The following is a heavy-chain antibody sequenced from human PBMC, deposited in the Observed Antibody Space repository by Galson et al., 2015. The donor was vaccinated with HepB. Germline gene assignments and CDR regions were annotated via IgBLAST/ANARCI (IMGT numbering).Heavy chain of an antibody. CDR3: VRWTSQHSGYDE. D-gene: IGHD5-12*01. CDR1: GFTFRSFA. V-gene: IGHV3-64D*06. J-gene: IGHJ4*02. Sequence: LRLSCAASGFTFRSFAMHWVRPAPGKGPEFVSGIGISESSTHYTDSVKGRFSISRDNTKNTLYLQMSSLRLEDTAVYYCVRWTSQHSGYDEWGQGTQVTVSS. CDR2: IGISESST.